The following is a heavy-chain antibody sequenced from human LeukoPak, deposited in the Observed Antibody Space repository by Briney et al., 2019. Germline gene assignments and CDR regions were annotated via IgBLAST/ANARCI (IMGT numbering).Heavy chain of an antibody. D-gene: IGHD3-10*01. CDR2: ISYDGSNK. CDR3: AKDRTMVRGVPPDAFDI. J-gene: IGHJ3*02. Sequence: GRSLRLSCAASGFTFSSYGMYWVRQAPGKGLEWVAVISYDGSNKYYADSVKGRFTISRDNSKNTLYLQMNSLRAEDTAVYYCAKDRTMVRGVPPDAFDIWGQGTMVTVSS. V-gene: IGHV3-30*18. CDR1: GFTFSSYG.